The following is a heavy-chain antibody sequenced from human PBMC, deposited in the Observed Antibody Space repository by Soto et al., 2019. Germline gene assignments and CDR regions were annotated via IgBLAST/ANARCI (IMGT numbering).Heavy chain of an antibody. V-gene: IGHV1-18*01. Sequence: QVQLVQSGPEVKKPGASVKVSCKTSGYTFTNYGISWVRQAPGQGLEWMGWITTDKGKTTYAQKFQGRVTMTTDTSTSTAYMDLRSLRSDDTAMYYFATRSPAFYYSGQGTLVTVSS. CDR1: GYTFTNYG. J-gene: IGHJ4*02. CDR2: ITTDKGKT. CDR3: ATRSPAFYY.